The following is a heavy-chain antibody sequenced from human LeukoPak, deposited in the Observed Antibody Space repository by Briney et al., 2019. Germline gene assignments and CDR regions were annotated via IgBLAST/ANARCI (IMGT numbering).Heavy chain of an antibody. Sequence: ASVKVSCKASGYTFTSYGFSWVRQAPGQGLEWMGWISAYNGNTNYAQKLQGRVTMTTDTSTSTAYMELRSLRSDDTAVYYCARSPQQWLPPPWYFDYWGQGTLVTVSS. CDR1: GYTFTSYG. V-gene: IGHV1-18*01. J-gene: IGHJ4*02. CDR3: ARSPQQWLPPPWYFDY. CDR2: ISAYNGNT. D-gene: IGHD6-19*01.